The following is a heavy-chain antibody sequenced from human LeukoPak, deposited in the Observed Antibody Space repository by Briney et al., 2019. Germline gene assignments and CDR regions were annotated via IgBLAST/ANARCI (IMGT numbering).Heavy chain of an antibody. V-gene: IGHV4-59*01. Sequence: SETLSLTCTVSGGSISSYYWSWIRQPPGKGLEWTGYIYYSGSTNYNPSLKSRVTISVDTSKNQFSLKLSSVTAADTAVYYCAREPSITMVRGASYYMDVWGKGTTVTVSS. CDR2: IYYSGST. CDR1: GGSISSYY. D-gene: IGHD3-10*01. J-gene: IGHJ6*03. CDR3: AREPSITMVRGASYYMDV.